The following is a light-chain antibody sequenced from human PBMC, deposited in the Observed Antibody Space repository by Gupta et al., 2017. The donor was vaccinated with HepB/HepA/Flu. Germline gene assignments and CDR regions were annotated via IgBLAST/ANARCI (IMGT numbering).Light chain of an antibody. CDR3: ATWDDSLSGYV. Sequence: QSVLTQPPSASGTPGQRVTISCSGSSSNIGSNYVYWYQQFPGTAPKLLIYRNNPRPPGVPDRFSGSKSGTSASLAISGLRSDDEADYYCATWDDSLSGYVFGNGTNVTVL. J-gene: IGLJ1*01. V-gene: IGLV1-47*01. CDR2: RNN. CDR1: SSNIGSNY.